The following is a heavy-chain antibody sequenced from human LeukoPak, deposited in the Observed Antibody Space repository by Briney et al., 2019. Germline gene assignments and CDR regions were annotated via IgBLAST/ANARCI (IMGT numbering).Heavy chain of an antibody. Sequence: AAVKVSCKASGYTFTSYGIRWVRQAPGQGLEGMGWISAYNGNTNYAQKLQGRVTMTTDTSTSTDEMELRSLRSDDTAVYDCARVNKSFWDYWGQGPLVTVSS. CDR1: GYTFTSYG. J-gene: IGHJ4*02. V-gene: IGHV1-18*01. CDR2: ISAYNGNT. D-gene: IGHD3-3*01. CDR3: ARVNKSFWDY.